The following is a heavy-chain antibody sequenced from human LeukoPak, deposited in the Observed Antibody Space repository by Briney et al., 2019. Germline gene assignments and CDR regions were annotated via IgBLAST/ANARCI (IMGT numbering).Heavy chain of an antibody. CDR3: ARLRGYYGSGSYFPDH. J-gene: IGHJ4*02. D-gene: IGHD3-10*01. Sequence: GGSLRLSCSASGFTFSTYSMIWVRQAPGKGLKWVSYISSSSTTIYYVDSVKGRFTIPRDNAKNSLYLQMNSLRDEDTAVYYCARLRGYYGSGSYFPDHWGQGTLVTVTS. CDR2: ISSSSTTI. CDR1: GFTFSTYS. V-gene: IGHV3-48*02.